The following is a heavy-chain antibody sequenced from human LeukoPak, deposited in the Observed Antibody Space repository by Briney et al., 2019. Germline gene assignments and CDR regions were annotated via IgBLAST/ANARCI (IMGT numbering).Heavy chain of an antibody. J-gene: IGHJ6*02. Sequence: ASVKVSCKVSGYTLTELSMHWVRQAPGKGFEWMGGFDPEDGETIYAQKFQGRVTMTEDTSTDTAYMELSSLRSEDTAVYYCATVDASPADYYYYGMDVWGQGTTVTVSS. CDR1: GYTLTELS. V-gene: IGHV1-24*01. CDR3: ATVDASPADYYYYGMDV. D-gene: IGHD2-2*01. CDR2: FDPEDGET.